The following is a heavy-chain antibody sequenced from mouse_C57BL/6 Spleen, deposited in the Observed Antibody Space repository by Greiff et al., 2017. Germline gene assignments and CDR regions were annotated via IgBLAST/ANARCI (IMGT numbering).Heavy chain of an antibody. V-gene: IGHV14-4*01. D-gene: IGHD2-1*01. CDR1: GFNIKDDY. CDR3: TTNYGNPAWFAY. J-gene: IGHJ3*01. CDR2: IDPENGDT. Sequence: EVQLQQSGAELVRPGASVKLSCTASGFNIKDDYMHWVKQRPEQGLEWIGWIDPENGDTEYASKFQGKATITADTSSNTASLQLSSLTSEDTAVYYCTTNYGNPAWFAYWGQGTLVTVSA.